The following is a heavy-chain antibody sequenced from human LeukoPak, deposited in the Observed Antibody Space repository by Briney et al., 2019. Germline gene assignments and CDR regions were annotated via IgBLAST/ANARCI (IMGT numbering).Heavy chain of an antibody. J-gene: IGHJ6*02. CDR3: ARVGYGSGSYYHAPDYYYGMDV. V-gene: IGHV3-23*01. D-gene: IGHD3-10*01. Sequence: PGGSLRLSCAASGFTFSSSAMSWVRQAPGKGLEWVSAISNNGGYTYYADSVQGRFTISRDNSKSALCLQMNSLRAEDTAVYYCARVGYGSGSYYHAPDYYYGMDVWGQGTTVTVSS. CDR1: GFTFSSSA. CDR2: ISNNGGYT.